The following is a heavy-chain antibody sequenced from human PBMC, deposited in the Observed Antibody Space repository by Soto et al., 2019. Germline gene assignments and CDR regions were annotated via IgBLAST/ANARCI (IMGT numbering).Heavy chain of an antibody. D-gene: IGHD6-6*01. Sequence: PSETLSLTCTVSGGSISSSSYYWGWIRQPPGKGLEWIGSIYYSGSTYYNPSLKSRVTISVDTSKNQFSLKLSSVTAADTAVYYCAAGVEGSSSSGGAFDIWGQGTMVTVSS. J-gene: IGHJ3*02. CDR3: AAGVEGSSSSGGAFDI. V-gene: IGHV4-39*01. CDR2: IYYSGST. CDR1: GGSISSSSYY.